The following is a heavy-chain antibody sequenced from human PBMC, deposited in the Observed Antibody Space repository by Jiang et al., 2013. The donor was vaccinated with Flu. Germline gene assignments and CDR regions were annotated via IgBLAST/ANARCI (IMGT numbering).Heavy chain of an antibody. J-gene: IGHJ4*02. CDR3: ARDKYGAAEADY. Sequence: EVKKPESSVKVSCKASGGTFSSFSITWVRQAPGQGLEWMGIINPSGGSTSYAQKFQGRVTMTRDTSTNTVYMELSSLRSEDTAVYYCARDKYGAAEADYWGQGTLVTVSS. CDR2: INPSGGST. V-gene: IGHV1-46*01. CDR1: GGTFSSFS. D-gene: IGHD6-13*01.